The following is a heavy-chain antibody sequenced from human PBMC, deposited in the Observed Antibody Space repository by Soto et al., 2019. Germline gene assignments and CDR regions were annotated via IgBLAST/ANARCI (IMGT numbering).Heavy chain of an antibody. D-gene: IGHD2-2*01. V-gene: IGHV3-23*01. Sequence: GGSLRLSCAASGFTLSDYCMNWVSQAQGKELEWVSAISGGGGRTYYADSVKGRFTISRDNSKNTLYLQMNSLRAEDTAVYYCAKNLEDIVVVPAAPKINDAFDIWGQGTMVTVSS. CDR1: GFTLSDYC. J-gene: IGHJ3*02. CDR3: AKNLEDIVVVPAAPKINDAFDI. CDR2: ISGGGGRT.